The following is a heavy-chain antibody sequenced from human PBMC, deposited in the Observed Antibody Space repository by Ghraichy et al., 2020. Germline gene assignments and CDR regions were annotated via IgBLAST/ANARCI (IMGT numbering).Heavy chain of an antibody. Sequence: GGSLRLSCAASGFTFSAYWMTWVRQAPGKGLEWVANIKHDGSEKFYVDSVKGRFTISRDNAKNSLYLQMNSLRAEDTSVYYCARDRGTKYYFDYWGQGTLVIVSS. D-gene: IGHD2-8*01. CDR2: IKHDGSEK. J-gene: IGHJ4*02. CDR1: GFTFSAYW. CDR3: ARDRGTKYYFDY. V-gene: IGHV3-7*01.